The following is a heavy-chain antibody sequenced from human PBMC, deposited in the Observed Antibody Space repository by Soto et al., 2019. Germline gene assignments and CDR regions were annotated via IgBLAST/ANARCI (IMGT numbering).Heavy chain of an antibody. Sequence: EVQLLESGGVLVQPGGSLRLSCAASGFTFSSYAMSWVRQAPGKGLEWVSAIIGSGGSTYYADSVKGRFTISRDNSKNTLYLQMNSLRAEDTAVYYCAKDKTVWWLDSAEYFQHWGQGTLVTVSS. CDR2: IIGSGGST. CDR3: AKDKTVWWLDSAEYFQH. D-gene: IGHD2-21*01. J-gene: IGHJ1*01. V-gene: IGHV3-23*01. CDR1: GFTFSSYA.